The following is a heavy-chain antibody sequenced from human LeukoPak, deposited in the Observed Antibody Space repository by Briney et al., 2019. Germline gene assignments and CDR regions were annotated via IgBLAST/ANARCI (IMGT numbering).Heavy chain of an antibody. CDR2: INHSGST. J-gene: IGHJ3*02. Sequence: SETLSLTCAVYGGSFSGYYWSWIRQPPGKGLEWIGEINHSGSTNYNPSLKSRVTISVDTSKNQFSLKLSSVTAADTAVYYCARAVGLVDAFDIWGQGTMVTVPS. D-gene: IGHD2-8*02. CDR3: ARAVGLVDAFDI. V-gene: IGHV4-34*01. CDR1: GGSFSGYY.